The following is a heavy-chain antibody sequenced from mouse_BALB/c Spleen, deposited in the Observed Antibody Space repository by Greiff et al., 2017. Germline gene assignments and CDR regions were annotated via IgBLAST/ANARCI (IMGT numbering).Heavy chain of an antibody. J-gene: IGHJ3*01. Sequence: QVQLQQSGAELAKPGASVKMSCKATGYTFTSYWMHWVKQRPGQGLEWIGYINPSTGYTEYNQKFKDKATLTADKSSSTAYMQLSSLTSEDSAVYYCAISTMITRGFAYWGQGTLVTVSA. CDR3: AISTMITRGFAY. D-gene: IGHD2-4*01. CDR1: GYTFTSYW. CDR2: INPSTGYT. V-gene: IGHV1-7*01.